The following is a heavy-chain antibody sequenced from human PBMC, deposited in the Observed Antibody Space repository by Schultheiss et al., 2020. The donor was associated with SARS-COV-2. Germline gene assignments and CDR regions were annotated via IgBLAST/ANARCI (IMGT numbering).Heavy chain of an antibody. Sequence: SVKVSCKASGYTFTSYAMHWVRQAPGQRLEWMGRIIPILGIANYAQKFQGRVTITADKSTSTAYMELSSLRSEDTAVYYCARGGNSPGNWGQGTLVTVSS. CDR3: ARGGNSPGN. CDR1: GYTFTSYA. CDR2: IIPILGIA. J-gene: IGHJ4*02. V-gene: IGHV1-69*04. D-gene: IGHD2/OR15-2a*01.